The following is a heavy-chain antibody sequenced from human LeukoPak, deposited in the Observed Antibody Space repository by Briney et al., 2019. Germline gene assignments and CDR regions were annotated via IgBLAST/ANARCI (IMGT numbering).Heavy chain of an antibody. CDR3: AKVRGGGGNSPYYFDY. D-gene: IGHD4-23*01. V-gene: IGHV3-30*18. CDR2: ISHDGSYK. Sequence: GGSLRLSCAASGFTFSDYGMHWVRQAPGKGLEWVAIISHDGSYKYYADSVKGRFTISRDNSKNTLYLQMSSLRAEDTAVYYCAKVRGGGGNSPYYFDYWGQGTLVTVSS. CDR1: GFTFSDYG. J-gene: IGHJ4*02.